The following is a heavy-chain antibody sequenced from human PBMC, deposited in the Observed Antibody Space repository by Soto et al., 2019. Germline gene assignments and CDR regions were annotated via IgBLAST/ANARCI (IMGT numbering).Heavy chain of an antibody. CDR2: INAGNGNT. CDR3: ARDPGYSYGYN. D-gene: IGHD5-18*01. J-gene: IGHJ4*02. Sequence: ASVEVSCKASGYAFNSYAIHWVRQAPGQRLEWMGWINAGNGNTKYSQKFQGRVTITRDTSASTAYMELSSLRSEDTAVYYCARDPGYSYGYNWGQGTLVTVSS. CDR1: GYAFNSYA. V-gene: IGHV1-3*01.